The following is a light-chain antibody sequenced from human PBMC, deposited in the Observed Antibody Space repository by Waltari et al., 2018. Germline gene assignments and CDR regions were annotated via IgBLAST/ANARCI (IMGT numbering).Light chain of an antibody. CDR1: QSLLYRPNKKNY. CDR3: QHYSNTPYT. Sequence: DIVMTQSPDSLAVSLGERATIHCKSSQSLLYRPNKKNYLAWYQQKPGQPPKLLIYWAAPRESGVPERFSGSGSGTEFTLTISSLQAEDVAVYFCQHYSNTPYTFGQGTKLEIK. CDR2: WAA. J-gene: IGKJ2*01. V-gene: IGKV4-1*01.